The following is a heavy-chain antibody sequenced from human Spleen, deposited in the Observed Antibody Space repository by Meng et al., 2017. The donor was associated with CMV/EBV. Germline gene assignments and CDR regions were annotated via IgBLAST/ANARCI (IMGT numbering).Heavy chain of an antibody. Sequence: GESLKISCAASGFTFSSYSMNWVRQAPGKGLEWVANIREDGSEKYYVDSVKGRFTISRDNTKNSLYLQMNSLRAEDTAVYYCSRQIDYWGQGTLVTVSS. CDR1: GFTFSSYS. V-gene: IGHV3-7*01. J-gene: IGHJ4*02. CDR3: SRQIDY. CDR2: IREDGSEK.